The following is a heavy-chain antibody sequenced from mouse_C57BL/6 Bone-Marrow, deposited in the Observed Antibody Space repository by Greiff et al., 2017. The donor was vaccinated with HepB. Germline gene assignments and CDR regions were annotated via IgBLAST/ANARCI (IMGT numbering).Heavy chain of an antibody. Sequence: QVQLQQSGPELVKPGASVKISCKASGYAFSSSWMNWVKQRPGKGLEWIGRIYPGDGDTNYNGKFKGKATLTVDKSSSTAYMQLSSLTSEDSAVYYCARLGLGCVDYGGRGTALTVTS. CDR1: GYAFSSSW. D-gene: IGHD3-3*01. CDR2: IYPGDGDT. J-gene: IGHJ2*01. V-gene: IGHV1-82*01. CDR3: ARLGLGCVDY.